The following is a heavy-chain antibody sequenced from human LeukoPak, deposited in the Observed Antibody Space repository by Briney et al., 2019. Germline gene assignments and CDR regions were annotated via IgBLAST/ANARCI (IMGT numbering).Heavy chain of an antibody. J-gene: IGHJ4*02. V-gene: IGHV4-34*01. CDR2: INQSGST. CDR1: GVSFTGYY. D-gene: IGHD5-12*01. Sequence: SETLSLTCGVYGVSFTGYYWSWIRQPPGKGLEWIGEINQSGSTTYSPSLKSRIAISVDTSKKQFSLKMTSVTAADTAVYYCARIRGYDFRGDWGQGTLVTVSA. CDR3: ARIRGYDFRGD.